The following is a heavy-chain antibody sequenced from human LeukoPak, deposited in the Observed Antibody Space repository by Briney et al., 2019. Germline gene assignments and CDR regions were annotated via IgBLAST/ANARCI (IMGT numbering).Heavy chain of an antibody. CDR3: ARDTYGSGSIDY. D-gene: IGHD3-10*01. CDR2: IYSSGST. V-gene: IGHV4-39*07. Sequence: SETLSLTCTVSGGSISSSSYYWGWIRQPPGKGLEWIGSIYSSGSTYYNPSLKSRVTISVDTSKNQFSLKLSSVTAADTAVYYCARDTYGSGSIDYWGQGTLVTVSS. J-gene: IGHJ4*02. CDR1: GGSISSSSYY.